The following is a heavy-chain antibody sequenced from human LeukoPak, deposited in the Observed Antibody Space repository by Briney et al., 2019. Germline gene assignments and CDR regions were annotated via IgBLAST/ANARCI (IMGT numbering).Heavy chain of an antibody. CDR3: ARVRSDYGDFGNY. D-gene: IGHD4-17*01. CDR2: ISVHTGNT. CDR1: GYSFTSYG. V-gene: IGHV1-18*04. Sequence: ASVKVSGKASGYSFTSYGISWVRQAPGQGLEWMGRISVHTGNTNYAQKFQGRVTMTTDTSTSTAYMELRSLRSDDTAVYYCARVRSDYGDFGNYWGQGTLVTVSS. J-gene: IGHJ4*02.